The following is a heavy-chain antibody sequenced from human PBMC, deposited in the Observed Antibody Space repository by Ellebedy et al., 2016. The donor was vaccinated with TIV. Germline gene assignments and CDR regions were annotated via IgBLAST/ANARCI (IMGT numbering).Heavy chain of an antibody. V-gene: IGHV1-2*04. CDR3: AVNPNYYDSSGYYFDV. CDR2: INPNSGGT. D-gene: IGHD3-22*01. Sequence: ASVKVSCXASGYTFTGYYMHWVRQAPGQGLEWMGWINPNSGGTNYAQKFQGWVTMTRDTSISTAYMELSRLRSDDTAVYYCAVNPNYYDSSGYYFDVWGQGTTVTVSS. CDR1: GYTFTGYY. J-gene: IGHJ6*02.